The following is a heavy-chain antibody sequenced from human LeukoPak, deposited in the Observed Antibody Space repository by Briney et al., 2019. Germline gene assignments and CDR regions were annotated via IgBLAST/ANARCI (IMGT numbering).Heavy chain of an antibody. CDR1: SGSISSYY. J-gene: IGHJ3*02. D-gene: IGHD3-10*01. CDR3: ATRSVSYSQDSDAFDI. V-gene: IGHV4-59*01. Sequence: PSETLSLTCTVSSGSISSYYWSWIRQPPGKGLEWIGYIYYSGSTNYNPSLKSRVTISVDTSKNQFSLKLSSVTAADTAVYYCATRSVSYSQDSDAFDIWGQGTMVTVSS. CDR2: IYYSGST.